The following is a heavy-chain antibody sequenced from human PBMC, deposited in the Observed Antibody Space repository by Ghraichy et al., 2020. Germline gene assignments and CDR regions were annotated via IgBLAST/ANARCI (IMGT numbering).Heavy chain of an antibody. Sequence: GGSLRLSCAASGFTFSSYAMSWVRQAPGKGLEWVSGISGSGGNTYYADSVKGRFTISSDYSKNTLYLQMYSLRAEDTAVYSCAKCGCSSSNCYVDYWGQGTLVTVSS. D-gene: IGHD2-2*01. CDR3: AKCGCSSSNCYVDY. CDR2: ISGSGGNT. V-gene: IGHV3-23*01. CDR1: GFTFSSYA. J-gene: IGHJ4*02.